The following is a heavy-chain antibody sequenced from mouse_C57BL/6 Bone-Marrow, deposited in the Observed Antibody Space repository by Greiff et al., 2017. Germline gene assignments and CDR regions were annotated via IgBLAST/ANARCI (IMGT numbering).Heavy chain of an antibody. CDR3: ARHPYYDYGAWFAY. V-gene: IGHV14-3*01. Sequence: EVKLQESVAELVRPGASVKLSCTASGFNIKNTYMHWVKQRPEQGLEWIGRIDPANGNPKYAPKFQGKATITADTSSNTAYLQRSSLTSEDTASYICARHPYYDYGAWFAYWGQGTLVTVSA. J-gene: IGHJ3*01. CDR1: GFNIKNTY. D-gene: IGHD2-4*01. CDR2: IDPANGNP.